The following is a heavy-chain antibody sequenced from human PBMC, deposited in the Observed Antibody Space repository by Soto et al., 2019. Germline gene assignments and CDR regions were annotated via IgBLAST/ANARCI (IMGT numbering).Heavy chain of an antibody. J-gene: IGHJ5*02. Sequence: ASVKVSCKASGYTFTSYYMHWVRQAPGQGLEWMGIINPSGGSTSYAQKFQGRVTMTRDTSTSTVYMELSSLRSEETAVYYCAREESTVEMDTKGVVNSFDPWGQGTLVTVSS. D-gene: IGHD2-15*01. CDR2: INPSGGST. CDR1: GYTFTSYY. V-gene: IGHV1-46*01. CDR3: AREESTVEMDTKGVVNSFDP.